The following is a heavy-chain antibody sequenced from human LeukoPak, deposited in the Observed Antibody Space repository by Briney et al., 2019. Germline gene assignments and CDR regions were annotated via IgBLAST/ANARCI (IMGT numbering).Heavy chain of an antibody. CDR1: GFTFSDYY. D-gene: IGHD6-13*01. V-gene: IGHV3-11*04. CDR3: ARAFSIAAAGIFYFDY. CDR2: ISSSGSTI. Sequence: GSLRLSCAASGFTFSDYYMSWIRQAPGKGLEWVSYISSSGSTIYYADSVKGRFTISRDNAKNSLYLQMNSLRAEDTAVYYCARAFSIAAAGIFYFDYWGQGTLVTVSS. J-gene: IGHJ4*02.